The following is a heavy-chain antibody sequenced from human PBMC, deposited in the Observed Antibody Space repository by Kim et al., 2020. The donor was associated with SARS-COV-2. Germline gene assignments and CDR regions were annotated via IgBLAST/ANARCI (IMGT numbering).Heavy chain of an antibody. CDR1: GGSISSSSYY. V-gene: IGHV4-39*01. CDR2: IYYSGST. D-gene: IGHD6-13*01. CDR3: ARSRQQPLVFNYYYGMDV. J-gene: IGHJ6*02. Sequence: SETLSLTCTVSGGSISSSSYYWGWIRQPPGKGLEWIGSIYYSGSTYYNPSLKSRVTISVDTSKNQLSLKLSSVTAADTAVYYWARSRQQPLVFNYYYGMDVWGQGTTVTVSS.